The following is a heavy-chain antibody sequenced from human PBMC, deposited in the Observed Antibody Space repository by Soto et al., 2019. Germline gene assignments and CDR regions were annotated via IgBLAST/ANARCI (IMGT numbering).Heavy chain of an antibody. J-gene: IGHJ4*02. CDR3: ARTPYYYGSGSYSPEGY. D-gene: IGHD3-10*01. V-gene: IGHV1-18*01. CDR2: ISAYNGNT. CDR1: GYTFTSYG. Sequence: QVQLVQSGAEVKKPGASVKVSCKASGYTFTSYGISWVRQAPGQGLEWMGWISAYNGNTNYAQKLQGRVTMTTDTSTSTAYMELRSLRSDDTAVYYCARTPYYYGSGSYSPEGYWGQGTLVTVPS.